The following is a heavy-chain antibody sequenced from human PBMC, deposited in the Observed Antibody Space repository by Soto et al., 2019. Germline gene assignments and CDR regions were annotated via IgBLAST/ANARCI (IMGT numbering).Heavy chain of an antibody. D-gene: IGHD3-22*01. CDR1: GYTFTSYY. CDR3: AEEVGKSRHYYDSSGYLHY. CDR2: INPSGGRT. J-gene: IGHJ4*02. Sequence: QVQLVQSGAEVMRPGASVKVSCKASGYTFTSYYMHWVRQAPGQGLEWMGLINPSGGRTNYAQKFQGRVTITEDESTSTAYMELSSLRYEDTAVYDCAEEVGKSRHYYDSSGYLHYWGQGTLVTVSS. V-gene: IGHV1-46*01.